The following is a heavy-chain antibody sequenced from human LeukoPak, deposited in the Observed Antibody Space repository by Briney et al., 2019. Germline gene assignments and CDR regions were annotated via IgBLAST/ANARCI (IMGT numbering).Heavy chain of an antibody. V-gene: IGHV4-34*01. D-gene: IGHD6-6*01. CDR2: INHSGST. J-gene: IGHJ4*02. CDR3: ATEYSSSSGAGDY. CDR1: GGSFSSYY. Sequence: PSETLSLTCAVYGGSFSSYYWSWIRQPPGKGLEWIGEINHSGSTNYNPSLKSRVTISVDTSKNQFSLKLSSVTAADTAVYYCATEYSSSSGAGDYWGQGTLVTVSS.